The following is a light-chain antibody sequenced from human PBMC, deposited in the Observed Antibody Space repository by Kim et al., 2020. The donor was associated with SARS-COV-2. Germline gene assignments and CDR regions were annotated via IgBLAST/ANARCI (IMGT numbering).Light chain of an antibody. J-gene: IGKJ1*01. CDR2: AAS. Sequence: DIQMTQSPSSVSASVGDRVSITCRASQRINKWLAWYQQKPGRAPKLLIYAASALQSGVPARFSGTGSGTDFTLTISSLQPDCQQADRFPRTFGQGTKVDIK. CDR1: QRINKW. V-gene: IGKV1-12*01. CDR3: PRT.